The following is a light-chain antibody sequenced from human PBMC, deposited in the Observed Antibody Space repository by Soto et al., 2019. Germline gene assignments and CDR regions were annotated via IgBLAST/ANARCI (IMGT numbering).Light chain of an antibody. CDR3: QHYNTSSPVT. CDR1: QSISSW. V-gene: IGKV1-5*03. CDR2: KAS. Sequence: DIQMTQSPSTLSASVGDRVTITCRASQSISSWLAWYQQKPGKAPKLLIYKASNLKSRVPSRFSGSGSGTEFTLTISSLQPDDFQTYYCQHYNTSSPVTFGQGTKVESK. J-gene: IGKJ1*01.